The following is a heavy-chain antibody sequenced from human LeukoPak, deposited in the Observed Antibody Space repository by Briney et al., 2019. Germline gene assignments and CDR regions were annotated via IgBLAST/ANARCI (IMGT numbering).Heavy chain of an antibody. V-gene: IGHV4-59*08. D-gene: IGHD6-13*01. J-gene: IGHJ5*02. CDR2: IYYSGST. CDR1: GGSISSYY. CDR3: ARRGTSSWYSGTTSGWFDP. Sequence: PSETLSLTCTVSGGSISSYYWSWIRQPPGKGLEWIGYIYYSGSTNYNPSLKSRVTISVDTSKNQFSLKLSSVTAADTAVYYCARRGTSSWYSGTTSGWFDPWGQGTLSPSPQ.